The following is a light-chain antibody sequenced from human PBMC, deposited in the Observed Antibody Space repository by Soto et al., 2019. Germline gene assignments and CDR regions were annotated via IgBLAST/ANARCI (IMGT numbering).Light chain of an antibody. J-gene: IGKJ1*01. Sequence: EIVLTQAPGTLSLSPGESSTLSCRASQSVRSNYVAWYQQKPGQPHRXXIYGASTRATGIPGRFSGSVSGTELTITISSLQSEDVEVYDCQHYYNWPRTFGQGTKVDIK. CDR1: QSVRSN. CDR2: GAS. V-gene: IGKV3-15*01. CDR3: QHYYNWPRT.